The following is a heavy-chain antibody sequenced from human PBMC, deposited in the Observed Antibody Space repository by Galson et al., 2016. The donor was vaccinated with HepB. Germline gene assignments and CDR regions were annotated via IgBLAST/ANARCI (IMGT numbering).Heavy chain of an antibody. CDR3: AGEGPNPLPLAY. V-gene: IGHV1-46*01. CDR2: INPRSGGA. Sequence: SVKVSCKASGYTFTTYYFHWVRQAPGQGLEWMGIINPRSGGASYAKQFQDRVTMTRDTSTNTVYMELTSLKFDDTAIYYWAGEGPNPLPLAYWGQGTPVTVSS. CDR1: GYTFTTYY. J-gene: IGHJ4*02. D-gene: IGHD2-15*01.